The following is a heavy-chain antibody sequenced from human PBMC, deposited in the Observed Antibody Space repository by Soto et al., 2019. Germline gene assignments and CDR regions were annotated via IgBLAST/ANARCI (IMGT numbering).Heavy chain of an antibody. Sequence: SETLSLTCTVSGGSISNSNYYWGWIRQPPGKGLEWIGGIYNTGSAYYNPSLKSRVTISVDTSKNQFSLKLSSVTAADTAMYYCATSYISSSWYPFDFWGQGTLVTVSS. D-gene: IGHD6-13*01. V-gene: IGHV4-39*01. CDR3: ATSYISSSWYPFDF. CDR2: IYNTGSA. CDR1: GGSISNSNYY. J-gene: IGHJ4*02.